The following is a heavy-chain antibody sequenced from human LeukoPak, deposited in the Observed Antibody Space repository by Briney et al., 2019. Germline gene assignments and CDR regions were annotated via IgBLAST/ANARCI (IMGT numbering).Heavy chain of an antibody. V-gene: IGHV4-59*01. J-gene: IGHJ4*02. CDR3: ARLSARLGSGYIIPDY. D-gene: IGHD3-22*01. CDR2: IYYSGST. CDR1: GGSISSYY. Sequence: SETLSLTCTVPGGSISSYYWSWIRQPPGKGLEWIGYIYYSGSTNYNPSLKSRVTISVDTSKNQFSLKLSSVTAADTAVYYCARLSARLGSGYIIPDYWGQGTLVTVSS.